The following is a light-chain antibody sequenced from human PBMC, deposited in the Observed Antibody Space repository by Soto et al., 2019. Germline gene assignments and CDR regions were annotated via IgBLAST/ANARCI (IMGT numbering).Light chain of an antibody. J-gene: IGKJ1*01. CDR3: HQRKSWPRT. Sequence: EIVLTQSPATLSSFPGDRVTLSCRASQYINTRLAWYQHRPGQAPRLLIYQTSLRAAGIPARFSDSGSGTDFTLTITDVQPEDFALYYCHQRKSWPRTFGQGT. V-gene: IGKV3-11*01. CDR2: QTS. CDR1: QYINTR.